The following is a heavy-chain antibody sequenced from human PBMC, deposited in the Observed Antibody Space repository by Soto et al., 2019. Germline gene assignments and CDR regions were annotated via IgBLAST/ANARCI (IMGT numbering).Heavy chain of an antibody. CDR2: ISAYNGNT. CDR1: GYTFTSYG. CDR3: ARYLDYGDYKGAFDI. J-gene: IGHJ3*02. D-gene: IGHD4-17*01. V-gene: IGHV1-18*01. Sequence: VASVKVSCKASGYTFTSYGIIWVRQAPGQGLEWMGWISAYNGNTNYAQKFQGRVTITADKSTSTAYMELSSLRSEDTAVYYCARYLDYGDYKGAFDIWGQGTMVTVSS.